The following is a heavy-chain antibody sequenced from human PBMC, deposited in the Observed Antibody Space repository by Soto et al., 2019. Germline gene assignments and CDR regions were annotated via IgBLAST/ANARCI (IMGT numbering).Heavy chain of an antibody. D-gene: IGHD3-3*01. CDR1: GYTFTSYG. J-gene: IGHJ5*02. CDR3: ARWYYDFWSGYYRTKDYWFDP. Sequence: ASVKVSCKASGYTFTSYGISWVRQAPGQGLEWMGWISAYNGNTNYAQKLQGRVTMTTDTSTSTAYMELRSLRSDDTAVYYCARWYYDFWSGYYRTKDYWFDPWGQGTQVTVS. V-gene: IGHV1-18*01. CDR2: ISAYNGNT.